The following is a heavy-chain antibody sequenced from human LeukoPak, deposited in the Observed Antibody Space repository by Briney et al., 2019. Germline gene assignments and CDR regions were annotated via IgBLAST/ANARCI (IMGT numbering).Heavy chain of an antibody. CDR1: GGPVSSGSYY. Sequence: SETLSLTCTVSGGPVSSGSYYWSWIRQPPGKGLEWIAYISHSGSTSYNPFLKSRVVMSVDTSKNQFSLKLSSVTAADTAVYYCARGSAWHSPELWGQGTLVTVSS. D-gene: IGHD2-21*01. V-gene: IGHV4-61*01. J-gene: IGHJ4*02. CDR3: ARGSAWHSPEL. CDR2: ISHSGST.